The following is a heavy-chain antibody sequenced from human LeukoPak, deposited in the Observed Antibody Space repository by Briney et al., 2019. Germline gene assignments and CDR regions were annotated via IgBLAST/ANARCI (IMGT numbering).Heavy chain of an antibody. J-gene: IGHJ4*02. CDR2: IFYTGST. D-gene: IGHD5-24*01. V-gene: IGHV4-39*01. Sequence: SETLSLTCTVSGGSISSSNYYWAWIRQLPGKGLEWIANIFYTGSTYYNPSLKSRVTISVDTSKNQFSLKLSSVTAADTTVYFCARHDLATRYFDYWGQGTLATVSS. CDR3: ARHDLATRYFDY. CDR1: GGSISSSNYY.